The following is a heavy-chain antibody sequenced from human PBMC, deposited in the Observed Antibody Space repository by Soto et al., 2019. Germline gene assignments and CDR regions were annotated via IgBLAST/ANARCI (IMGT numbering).Heavy chain of an antibody. CDR3: AKKVNSGSGSQYFDY. J-gene: IGHJ4*02. CDR1: GFTFISYS. CDR2: FSTSGDGGTT. D-gene: IGHD3-10*01. V-gene: IGHV3-23*01. Sequence: GGSLRLSCAASGFTFISYSMSFFRHAPLKGLEWVSGFSTSGDGGTTYYGDSVKGRFTISRDNSKNMLFLQMNNLRAEDTAIYYCAKKVNSGSGSQYFDYWGQGTLVTVSS.